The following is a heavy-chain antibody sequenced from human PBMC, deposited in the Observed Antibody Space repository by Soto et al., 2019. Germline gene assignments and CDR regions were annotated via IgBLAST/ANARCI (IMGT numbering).Heavy chain of an antibody. Sequence: GGSLRLSCVASGFIFSYYIMAGVRQTPEKGLEWISGMSIGYEKTFYGDSVQGRFTVSRDSSQNTVDLQMNSLRVEDTAKYYCVRWDGYGDLWGQGTLVTVSS. CDR1: GFIFSYYI. V-gene: IGHV3-23*01. D-gene: IGHD5-18*01. J-gene: IGHJ4*02. CDR2: MSIGYEKT. CDR3: VRWDGYGDL.